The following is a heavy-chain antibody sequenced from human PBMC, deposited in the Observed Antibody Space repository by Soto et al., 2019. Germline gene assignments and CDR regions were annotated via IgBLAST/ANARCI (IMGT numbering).Heavy chain of an antibody. Sequence: PSETLSLTCAVYGGSFSGYYWSWIRQPPGKGLEWIGEINHSGSTNYNPSLKSRVTISVDTSKNQFSLKLSSVTAADTAVYYCARHVVPAANYFDYWGQGTLVTVSS. D-gene: IGHD2-2*01. CDR1: GGSFSGYY. CDR2: INHSGST. CDR3: ARHVVPAANYFDY. J-gene: IGHJ4*02. V-gene: IGHV4-34*01.